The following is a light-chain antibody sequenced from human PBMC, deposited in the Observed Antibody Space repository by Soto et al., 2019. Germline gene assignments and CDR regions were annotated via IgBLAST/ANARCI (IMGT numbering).Light chain of an antibody. CDR2: DAS. CDR3: QHYGYSRST. J-gene: IGKJ4*01. V-gene: IGKV3D-20*01. Sequence: IVLTQSPGTLSVSPGEVATLSCGASQTIAYNFLAWYQQKPGPAPRLLVYDASRRATGIPYRFSGSGSGTDFTLNITTLEPEDFAVYYCQHYGYSRSTFGGGTRVEI. CDR1: QTIAYNF.